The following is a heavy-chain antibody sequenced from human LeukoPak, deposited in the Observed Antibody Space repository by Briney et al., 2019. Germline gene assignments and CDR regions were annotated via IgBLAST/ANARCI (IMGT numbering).Heavy chain of an antibody. V-gene: IGHV4-59*08. Sequence: PSETLSLTCTVSGGSISSYYWSWIRQPPGKGLEWIGYIYYSGSTNYNPSLKSRVTISVDTSKNQFSLKLSSVTAADTAVYYCARGAYYYDSSGYYEAFDYWGQGTLVTVSS. CDR1: GGSISSYY. CDR3: ARGAYYYDSSGYYEAFDY. J-gene: IGHJ4*02. CDR2: IYYSGST. D-gene: IGHD3-22*01.